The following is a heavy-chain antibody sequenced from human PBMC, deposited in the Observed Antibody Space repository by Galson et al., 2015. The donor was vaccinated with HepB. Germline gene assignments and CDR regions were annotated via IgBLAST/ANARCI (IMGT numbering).Heavy chain of an antibody. CDR3: SRGTTVTTNWYFDL. V-gene: IGHV1-18*04. J-gene: IGHJ2*01. Sequence: SVKVSCKASGYTFTNYPINWVRQAPGQGLEWVGWISTYNNYAQCAQKFQGRVTMTTDTSTYTAYLELRSLKSDDTAVYYCSRGTTVTTNWYFDLWGRGTLVTVSS. CDR1: GYTFTNYP. D-gene: IGHD4-17*01. CDR2: ISTYNNYA.